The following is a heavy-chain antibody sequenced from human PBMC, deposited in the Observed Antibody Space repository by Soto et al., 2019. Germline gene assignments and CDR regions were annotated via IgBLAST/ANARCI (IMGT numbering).Heavy chain of an antibody. CDR1: GYSFTSYW. V-gene: IGHV5-10-1*01. D-gene: IGHD3-10*01. CDR3: ARLGGAGSASYYNGAFDI. CDR2: IDPSDSYT. Sequence: LGESLKISCKGSGYSFTSYWISWVRQMPWKGLEWMGRIDPSDSYTNYSPSFQGHVTISADKSLSTAYLQWSSLKASDTAMYYYARLGGAGSASYYNGAFDIWGQGTMVTVSS. J-gene: IGHJ3*02.